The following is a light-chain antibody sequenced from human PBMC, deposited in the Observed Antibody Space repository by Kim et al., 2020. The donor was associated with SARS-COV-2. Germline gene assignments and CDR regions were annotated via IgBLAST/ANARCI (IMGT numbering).Light chain of an antibody. CDR2: GAS. V-gene: IGKV3-15*01. Sequence: PGERATRSCRASQSVSSNLAWYQQKPGQAPRLLIYGASTRATGIPARFSGSGSGTEFTLTISSLQSEDFAVYYCQEYNNWPPHMYTFGQGTKLEI. J-gene: IGKJ2*01. CDR3: QEYNNWPPHMYT. CDR1: QSVSSN.